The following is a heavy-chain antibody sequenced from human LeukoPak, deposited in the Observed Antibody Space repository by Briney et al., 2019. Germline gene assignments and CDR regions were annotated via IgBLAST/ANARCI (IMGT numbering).Heavy chain of an antibody. D-gene: IGHD3-22*01. CDR2: ISYDGSNK. J-gene: IGHJ3*02. Sequence: GGSLRLSCAASGFTFSSYAMHWVRQAPGKGLEWVAVISYDGSNKYYADPVKGRFTISRDNSKNTLYLQMNSLRAEDTAVYYCARRYYDSSGYYWGAFDIWGQGTMVTVSS. CDR3: ARRYYDSSGYYWGAFDI. V-gene: IGHV3-30*04. CDR1: GFTFSSYA.